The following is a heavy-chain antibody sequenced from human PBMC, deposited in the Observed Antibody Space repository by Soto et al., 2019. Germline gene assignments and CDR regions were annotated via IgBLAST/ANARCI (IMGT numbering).Heavy chain of an antibody. Sequence: GGSLRLSCEGSGFTVSSHAMTWIRQAPGKGPEWVSTVTADGGTYYAYSVKGRFAMSRDTSENSLYLQMNSLGAEDTAVYFCARDQLYYYDSFGGPLYGLDIWGQGTMVTVSS. CDR1: GFTVSSHA. D-gene: IGHD3-22*01. CDR3: ARDQLYYYDSFGGPLYGLDI. CDR2: VTADGGT. J-gene: IGHJ3*02. V-gene: IGHV3-23*01.